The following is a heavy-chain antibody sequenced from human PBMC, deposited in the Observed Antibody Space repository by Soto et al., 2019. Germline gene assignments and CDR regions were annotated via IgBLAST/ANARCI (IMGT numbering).Heavy chain of an antibody. Sequence: EVQLVESGGGLVQPGGSLRLSCAASGFTFSNYGVSWVRQAPGKGLECVSAITNNSDYTYYAYSVKGRFTVSRDNSKNTLFLEMNSLRAEDTAVYYCAKGYSTGWHSSLNSWGQGTLVTVSS. V-gene: IGHV3-23*04. CDR3: AKGYSTGWHSSLNS. D-gene: IGHD6-19*01. CDR1: GFTFSNYG. J-gene: IGHJ4*02. CDR2: ITNNSDYT.